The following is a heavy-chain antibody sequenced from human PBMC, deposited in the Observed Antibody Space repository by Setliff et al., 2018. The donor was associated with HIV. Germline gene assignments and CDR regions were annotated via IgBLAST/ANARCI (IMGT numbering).Heavy chain of an antibody. J-gene: IGHJ5*02. CDR1: GGSISSGSFY. Sequence: PSETLSLTCTVSGGSISSGSFYWSWVRQPAGKGLEWIGQVHSTLSTNYNPSLKSRLSISADTSKNQFSLNLRFVTAADTALYYCARRTFGSGRFDPWGQGTPVTVSS. D-gene: IGHD6-19*01. V-gene: IGHV4-61*09. CDR3: ARRTFGSGRFDP. CDR2: VHSTLST.